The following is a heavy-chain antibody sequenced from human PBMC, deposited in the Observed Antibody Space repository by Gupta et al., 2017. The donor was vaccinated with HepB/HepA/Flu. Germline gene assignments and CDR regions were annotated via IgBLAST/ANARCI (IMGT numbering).Heavy chain of an antibody. V-gene: IGHV4-34*01. CDR3: ARVGYYYDNSGYYYVRLTYFDY. Sequence: QVQLQQWGAGLLKPSETLSLTCAVYGGSFSGYYWSWIRQPPGKGLEWIGEINHSGSTNYNPSLKSRVTISVDTSKNQFSLKLSSVTAADTAVYYCARVGYYYDNSGYYYVRLTYFDYWGQGTLVTVSS. J-gene: IGHJ4*02. D-gene: IGHD3-22*01. CDR1: GGSFSGYY. CDR2: INHSGST.